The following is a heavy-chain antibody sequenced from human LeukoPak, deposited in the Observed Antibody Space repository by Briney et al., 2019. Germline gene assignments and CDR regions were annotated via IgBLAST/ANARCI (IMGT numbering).Heavy chain of an antibody. D-gene: IGHD4-23*01. J-gene: IGHJ4*02. CDR1: GFTFSTYW. V-gene: IGHV3-74*01. CDR2: ISSDGSIT. CDR3: ARGPHYGGNSGLDY. Sequence: GGSLRLSCAASGFTFSTYWMHWVRQAPGKGLVWVSRISSDGSITGYADSVKGRFTISRDNSKNTLYLQMNSLRAEDTAVYYCARGPHYGGNSGLDYWGQGTLVTVSS.